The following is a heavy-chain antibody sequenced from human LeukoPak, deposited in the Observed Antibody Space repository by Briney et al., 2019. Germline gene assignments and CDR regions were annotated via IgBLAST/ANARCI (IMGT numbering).Heavy chain of an antibody. D-gene: IGHD6-19*01. J-gene: IGHJ4*02. CDR2: ISSSSYI. Sequence: GGSLRLSCAASGFTFSSYSMNWVRQAPGKGLEWVSSISSSSYIYYADSVKGRFTISRDNAKNSLYLQMNSLRAEDTAVYYCAGGVGHGWSFDYWGQGTLVTVSS. CDR1: GFTFSSYS. V-gene: IGHV3-21*01. CDR3: AGGVGHGWSFDY.